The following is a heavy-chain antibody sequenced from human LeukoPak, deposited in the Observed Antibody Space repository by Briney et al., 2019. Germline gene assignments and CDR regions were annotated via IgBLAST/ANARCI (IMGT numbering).Heavy chain of an antibody. V-gene: IGHV4-59*01. J-gene: IGHJ3*02. CDR3: AGEVVAEAFDI. D-gene: IGHD2-15*01. Sequence: SETLSLTCTVSGGSISSYYWSWILQPPGKGLEWIGYIYFSGSTNYNPSLKSRVTISVDTSKNQFSLKLSSVTAADTGVYYCAGEVVAEAFDIWGQGTMVTVSS. CDR2: IYFSGST. CDR1: GGSISSYY.